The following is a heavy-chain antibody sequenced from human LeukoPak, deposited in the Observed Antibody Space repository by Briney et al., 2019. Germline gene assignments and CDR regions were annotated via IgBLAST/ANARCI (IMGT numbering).Heavy chain of an antibody. V-gene: IGHV3-23*01. D-gene: IGHD6-6*01. CDR2: ISGSGGST. J-gene: IGHJ4*02. Sequence: GGSLRLSCAASGFTVSSNYMSWVRQAPGKGLEWVSAISGSGGSTYYADSVKGRFTISRDNSKNTLYLQMNSLRAEDTAVYYCAKDSARGADTFFDYWGQGTLVTVSS. CDR3: AKDSARGADTFFDY. CDR1: GFTVSSNY.